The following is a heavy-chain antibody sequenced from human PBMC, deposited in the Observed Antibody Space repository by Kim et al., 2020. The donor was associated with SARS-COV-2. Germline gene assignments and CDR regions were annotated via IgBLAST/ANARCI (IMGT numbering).Heavy chain of an antibody. J-gene: IGHJ4*02. CDR2: VYPSSDYT. V-gene: IGHV1-46*01. D-gene: IGHD5-18*01. CDR1: RSTFINYY. Sequence: ASVKVSCKAPRSTFINYYMHWVRQAPGHGLEWMGVVYPSSDYTSYAQRFHGRVTMTRDTSTSTVCMELSSLKSEDTAMYYCAREIGRGYSYGHRGTFDYWGQGTLVTVSS. CDR3: AREIGRGYSYGHRGTFDY.